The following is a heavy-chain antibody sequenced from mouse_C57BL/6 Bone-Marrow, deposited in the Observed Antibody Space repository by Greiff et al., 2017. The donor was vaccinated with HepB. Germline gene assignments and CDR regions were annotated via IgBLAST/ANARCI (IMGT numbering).Heavy chain of an antibody. J-gene: IGHJ2*01. CDR3: AITVTTVVAWSLYYFDY. CDR1: GYTFTSYW. CDR2: IHPNSGST. D-gene: IGHD1-1*01. V-gene: IGHV1-64*01. Sequence: QVQLQQPGAELVKPGASVKLSCKASGYTFTSYWMHWVKQRPGQGLEWIGMIHPNSGSTNYNEKFKSKATLTVDKSSSTAYMQLSSLTSQDSAVYYCAITVTTVVAWSLYYFDYWGQGTTLTVSS.